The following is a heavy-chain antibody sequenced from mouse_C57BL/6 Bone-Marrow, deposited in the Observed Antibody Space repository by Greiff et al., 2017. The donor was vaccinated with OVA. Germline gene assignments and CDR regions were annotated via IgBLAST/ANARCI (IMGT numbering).Heavy chain of an antibody. CDR2: ISDGGSYT. J-gene: IGHJ4*01. CDR1: GFTFSSYA. Sequence: EVQVVESGGGLVKPGGSLKLSCAASGFTFSSYAMSWVRQTPEKRLEWVATISDGGSYTYYPDNVKGRFTISRDNAKNNLYLQMSHLKSEDTAMYYCARDEGTTVAMDYWGLGTSVTVSS. V-gene: IGHV5-4*01. D-gene: IGHD1-1*01. CDR3: ARDEGTTVAMDY.